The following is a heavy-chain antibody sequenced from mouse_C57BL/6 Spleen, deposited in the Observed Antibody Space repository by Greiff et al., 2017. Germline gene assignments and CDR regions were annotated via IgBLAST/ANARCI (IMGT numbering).Heavy chain of an antibody. CDR3: SRLGCYYVYAMDY. J-gene: IGHJ4*01. D-gene: IGHD1-1*01. CDR1: GYTFTSYW. V-gene: IGHV1-53*01. Sequence: QVQLQQPGTELVKPGASVKLSCKASGYTFTSYWMHWVKQRPGQGLEWIGNINPSNGGTNYNEKLKSKATLTVDKSSSTAYMQLSGLTSVCTAVYYCSRLGCYYVYAMDYWGQGTSVTVSS. CDR2: INPSNGGT.